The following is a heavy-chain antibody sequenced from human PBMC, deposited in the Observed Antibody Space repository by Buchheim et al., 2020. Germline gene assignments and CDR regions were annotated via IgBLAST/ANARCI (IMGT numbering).Heavy chain of an antibody. D-gene: IGHD6-19*01. Sequence: EVQLVQSGGGLVQPGGPLRLSCAASGIPVSSNYMSWVRQSPEKGLEWVSVLYTSGKSYYTDSVKGRFIVSRDDSENTLYLQMNGLRPEDTAVYYCASPGYSSGWYAYWGQGT. CDR3: ASPGYSSGWYAY. J-gene: IGHJ4*02. CDR1: GIPVSSNY. V-gene: IGHV3-66*02. CDR2: LYTSGKS.